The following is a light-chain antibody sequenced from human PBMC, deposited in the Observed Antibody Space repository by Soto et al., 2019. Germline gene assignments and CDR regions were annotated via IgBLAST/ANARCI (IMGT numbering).Light chain of an antibody. CDR3: ASYASSVTYV. J-gene: IGLJ1*01. CDR2: EVS. CDR1: SSDVGGYNY. Sequence: QSALTQPASVSGSPGQSITISCTGTSSDVGGYNYVSWYQLHPGKAPKLMIHEVSERPSGVSNRFSGSKSGNTASLTISGLQAEDEADYYCASYASSVTYVFGSGTKVTLL. V-gene: IGLV2-14*01.